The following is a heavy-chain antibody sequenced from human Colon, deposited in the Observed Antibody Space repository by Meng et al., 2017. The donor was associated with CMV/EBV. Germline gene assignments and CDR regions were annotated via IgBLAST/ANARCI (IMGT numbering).Heavy chain of an antibody. J-gene: IGHJ4*02. D-gene: IGHD2-21*01. CDR2: INPDGSAK. Sequence: GESLKISCAVFGFTFSRSWMSWVRQAPGKGLEWVADINPDGSAKYYVDSVKGRFTVSRDNDKMSLYLEMDSLRAEDTAVYYCGREPAYGALDYWGQGTLVTVSS. CDR3: GREPAYGALDY. V-gene: IGHV3-7*01. CDR1: GFTFSRSW.